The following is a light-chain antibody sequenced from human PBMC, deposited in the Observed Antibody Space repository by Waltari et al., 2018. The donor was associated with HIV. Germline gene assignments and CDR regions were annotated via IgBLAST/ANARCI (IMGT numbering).Light chain of an antibody. V-gene: IGLV1-44*01. CDR1: SSNIGSNT. J-gene: IGLJ2*01. Sequence: QSVLTQPPSASGTPWQRVTISCSGSSSNIGSNTVNWYQQLPGTAPKLLIYSNNQRRSGVPDRSSCSNSCTSASLAISGLQSEDGADYYCAAWDDSLNGVLFCGGTKLTVL. CDR2: SNN. CDR3: AAWDDSLNGVL.